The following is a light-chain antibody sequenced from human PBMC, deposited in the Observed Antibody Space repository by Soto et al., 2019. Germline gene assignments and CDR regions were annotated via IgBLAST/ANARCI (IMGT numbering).Light chain of an antibody. CDR2: EVS. J-gene: IGLJ3*02. CDR3: TSYRISTTWV. V-gene: IGLV2-14*01. CDR1: SSDVGGYDY. Sequence: QSVLTQPASVSGSPGQSVTISCTGTSSDVGGYDYVSWYQQYPGKAPKLMIYEVSNRPSGVSNRFSGSKSGNTASLTISGVQAEDEADYYCTSYRISTTWVFGGGTKLTVL.